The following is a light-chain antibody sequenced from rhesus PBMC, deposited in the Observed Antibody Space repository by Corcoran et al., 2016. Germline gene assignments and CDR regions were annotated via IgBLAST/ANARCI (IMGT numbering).Light chain of an antibody. CDR1: QGISKY. CDR3: QQHNRYPLT. V-gene: IGKV1-25*01. J-gene: IGKJ4*01. Sequence: DIQMTQSPSSLSASVGDTVTITCQASQGISKYLAWYQQKPGKAPKLLIYDASTLQGGVQSRFSGSGSGTEFNPTISSLQPGDFATYYCQQHNRYPLTFGGGTKVERK. CDR2: DAS.